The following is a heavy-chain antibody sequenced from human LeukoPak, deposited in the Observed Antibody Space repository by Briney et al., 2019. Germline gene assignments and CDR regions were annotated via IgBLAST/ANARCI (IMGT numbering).Heavy chain of an antibody. V-gene: IGHV3-66*02. J-gene: IGHJ4*02. CDR2: IYSSGTT. CDR3: ARGRNLVATSGYFDY. D-gene: IGHD5-12*01. CDR1: GFTVSSNY. Sequence: GGSLRLSCAASGFTVSSNYMSWVRQAPEKGLEWVSIIYSSGTTYYADSVKGRFTISRDNSKNTLYLQMNSLRAENTAVYYCARGRNLVATSGYFDYWGQGTLVTVSS.